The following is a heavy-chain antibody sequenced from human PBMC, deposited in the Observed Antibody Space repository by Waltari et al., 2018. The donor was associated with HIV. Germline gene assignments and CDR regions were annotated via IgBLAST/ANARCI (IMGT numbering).Heavy chain of an antibody. V-gene: IGHV4-38-2*02. CDR3: ARSITMIEGVPNWFDP. CDR2: IYHTGNT. Sequence: QVQVQESGPGLVQPPETLSLTCTVSGDSISSAFSWGWIRQPPGKGLEWIGSIYHTGNTYYNPSLKSRVTISVDTSKNQFFLRLFSVTAADTAMYYCARSITMIEGVPNWFDPWGQGTLVTVSS. J-gene: IGHJ5*02. CDR1: GDSISSAFS. D-gene: IGHD3-22*01.